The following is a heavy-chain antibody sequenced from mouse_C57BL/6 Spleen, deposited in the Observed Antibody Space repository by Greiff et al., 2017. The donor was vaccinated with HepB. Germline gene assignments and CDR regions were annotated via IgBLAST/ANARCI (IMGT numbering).Heavy chain of an antibody. V-gene: IGHV7-3*01. Sequence: DVKLVESGGGLVQPGGSLSLSCAASGFTFTDYYMSWVRQPPGKALEWLGFIRNKANGYTTEYSVSVKGRFTISRDNSQSILYLQMNALRAEDSATYYCARSEVVATYYFDYWGQGTTLTVSS. J-gene: IGHJ2*01. CDR1: GFTFTDYY. D-gene: IGHD1-1*01. CDR2: IRNKANGYTT. CDR3: ARSEVVATYYFDY.